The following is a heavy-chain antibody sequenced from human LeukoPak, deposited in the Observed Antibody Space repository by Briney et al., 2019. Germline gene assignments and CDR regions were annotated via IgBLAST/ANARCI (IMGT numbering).Heavy chain of an antibody. CDR2: IYPGDSDT. CDR1: GYSFTYYW. V-gene: IGHV5-51*01. J-gene: IGHJ4*02. Sequence: GETLKISCKGSGYSFTYYWIGWVRQMPGKGLEWMGIIYPGDSDTRYRPSFQGQVTISVDKSISTAYLQWSSLKASDTAMYYCARQDGNSKYYFDYWGQGTLVTVSS. CDR3: ARQDGNSKYYFDY. D-gene: IGHD1-1*01.